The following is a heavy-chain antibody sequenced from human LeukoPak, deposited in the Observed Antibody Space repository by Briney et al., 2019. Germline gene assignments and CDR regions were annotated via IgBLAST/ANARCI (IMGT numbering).Heavy chain of an antibody. J-gene: IGHJ4*02. V-gene: IGHV3-74*01. Sequence: PGGCLRLSCAASGFTFSSYWMHWVRQAPGKGLVWVSRINSDGSSTSYADSVKGRFTISRDNAKNTLYLQMNSLRAEDTAVYYCARGGSSSWYGSWGQGTLVTVSS. CDR1: GFTFSSYW. D-gene: IGHD6-13*01. CDR2: INSDGSST. CDR3: ARGGSSSWYGS.